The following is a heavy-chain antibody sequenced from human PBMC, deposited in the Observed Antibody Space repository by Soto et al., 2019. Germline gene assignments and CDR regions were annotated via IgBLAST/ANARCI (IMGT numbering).Heavy chain of an antibody. J-gene: IGHJ4*02. V-gene: IGHV3-9*01. CDR1: GFTFDDYA. CDR3: ATLGGESLRFDY. Sequence: GGSLRLSCAASGFTFDDYAMHWVRQAPGKGLEWVSGISWNSGSIGYADSVKGRFTISRDNAKNSLYLQMNSLRAEDTALYYCATLGGESLRFDYWGQGTLVTVSS. D-gene: IGHD3-10*01. CDR2: ISWNSGSI.